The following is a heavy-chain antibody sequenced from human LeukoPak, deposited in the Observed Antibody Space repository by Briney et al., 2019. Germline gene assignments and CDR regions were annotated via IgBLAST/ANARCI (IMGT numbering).Heavy chain of an antibody. D-gene: IGHD3-16*01. J-gene: IGHJ4*02. V-gene: IGHV3-30*18. CDR2: ISYDGSNK. CDR3: AKDGGSDYFDY. Sequence: GGSLRLSCAASGFTFSSYGMHWVRQARGEGLEWVAVISYDGSNKYYADSVKGRFTISRDNSKNTLYLQMNSLRAEDTAVYYCAKDGGSDYFDYWGQGTLVTVSS. CDR1: GFTFSSYG.